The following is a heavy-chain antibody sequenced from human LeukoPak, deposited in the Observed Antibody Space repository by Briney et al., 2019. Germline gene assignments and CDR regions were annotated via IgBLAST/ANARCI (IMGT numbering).Heavy chain of an antibody. Sequence: SETLSLTCTVSGGSISSSSHYWGWIRQPPGKGLEWIGSIYYSGSTYYNPSLKSRVTISVDTSKNQFSLKLSSVTAADTAVYYCARLTRGGGIAAAGTLDPWGQGTLVTVSS. V-gene: IGHV4-39*01. CDR3: ARLTRGGGIAAAGTLDP. J-gene: IGHJ5*02. D-gene: IGHD6-13*01. CDR2: IYYSGST. CDR1: GGSISSSSHY.